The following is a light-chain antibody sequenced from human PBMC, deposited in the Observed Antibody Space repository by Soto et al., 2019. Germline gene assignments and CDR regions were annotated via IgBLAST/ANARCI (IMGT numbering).Light chain of an antibody. CDR3: SSYTSSSTLHYV. CDR1: SSNIGAGYD. V-gene: IGLV1-40*01. CDR2: GNS. J-gene: IGLJ1*01. Sequence: QSVLTQPPSVSGAPGQRVTISCTGSSSNIGAGYDVHWYQQLPGTAPKLLIYGNSNRPSGVPDRFSGSKSGTSASLAITGLQAEDEADYYCSSYTSSSTLHYVFGTGTKVT.